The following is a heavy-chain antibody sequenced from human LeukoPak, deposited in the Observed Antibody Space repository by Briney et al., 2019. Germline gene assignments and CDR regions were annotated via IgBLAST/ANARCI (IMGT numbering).Heavy chain of an antibody. D-gene: IGHD3-10*01. J-gene: IGHJ6*03. CDR2: IRCDGSDK. V-gene: IGHV3-30*02. CDR3: ARFAAGGSYYYYMDV. CDR1: GFTFSSYG. Sequence: PGGSLRLSCAASGFTFSSYGMHWVRQAPGKGLEWVAFIRCDGSDKYYADSVKGRFTISRDNSKNTLYLQMNSLRADDTAVYYCARFAAGGSYYYYMDVWGKGTTVTVSS.